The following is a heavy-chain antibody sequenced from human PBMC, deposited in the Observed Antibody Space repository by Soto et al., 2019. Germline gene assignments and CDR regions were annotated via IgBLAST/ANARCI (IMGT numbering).Heavy chain of an antibody. CDR1: GFVLNGAW. J-gene: IGHJ5*02. D-gene: IGHD6-19*01. V-gene: IGHV3-15*07. CDR3: ATMAVGPPPP. CDR2: NKRGSIDAAK. Sequence: GXSLRLSCVASGFVLNGAWLNWVRQAPGTGLMWVGRNKRGSIDAAKDYAAPVKGRFTISRDDSKNTLYLQMDSLKTEDTAMYWCATMAVGPPPPWGQGTLVTVSS.